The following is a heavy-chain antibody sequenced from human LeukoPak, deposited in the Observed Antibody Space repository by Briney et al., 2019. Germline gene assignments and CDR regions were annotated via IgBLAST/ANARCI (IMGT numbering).Heavy chain of an antibody. CDR3: AGNATDY. J-gene: IGHJ4*02. CDR1: GYTFTSYG. V-gene: IGHV1-18*01. CDR2: ISAYNGNT. D-gene: IGHD2-2*01. Sequence: ASVKVSCKASGYTFTSYGISWVRQAPGQGLEWMGWISAYNGNTNYAQKLQGRVTMTRDTSTSTVYMELSSLRSEDTAVYYCAGNATDYWGQGTLVTVSS.